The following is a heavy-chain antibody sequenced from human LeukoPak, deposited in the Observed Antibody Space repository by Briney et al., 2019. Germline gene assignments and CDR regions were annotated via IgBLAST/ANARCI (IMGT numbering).Heavy chain of an antibody. D-gene: IGHD3-10*01. CDR1: GYTFTGYY. CDR2: INPNSGGT. CDR3: ARVGVVRGVLDY. J-gene: IGHJ4*02. Sequence: ASVKVSCKASGYTFTGYYMHWVRQAPGQGLEWMGWINPNSGGTSYAQKFQGRVTMTRDTSISTAYMELSRLRSDDTAVYYCARVGVVRGVLDYWGQGALVTVSS. V-gene: IGHV1-2*02.